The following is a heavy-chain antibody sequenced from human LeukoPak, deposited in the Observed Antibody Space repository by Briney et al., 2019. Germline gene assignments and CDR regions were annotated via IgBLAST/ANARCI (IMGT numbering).Heavy chain of an antibody. CDR3: AREPPISGSYLDY. J-gene: IGHJ4*02. CDR1: GGTFSSYA. CDR2: INTNTGNP. Sequence: ASVKVSCKASGGTFSSYAISWVRQAPGQGLEWMGWINTNTGNPTYAQGFTGRFVFSLDTSVSTAYLQISSLKAEDTAVYYCAREPPISGSYLDYWGQGTLVTVSS. V-gene: IGHV7-4-1*02. D-gene: IGHD1-26*01.